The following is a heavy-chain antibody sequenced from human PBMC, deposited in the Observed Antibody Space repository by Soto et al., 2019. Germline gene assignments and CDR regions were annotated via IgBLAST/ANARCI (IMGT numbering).Heavy chain of an antibody. V-gene: IGHV3-30-3*01. CDR3: ASGHTSSWYYSGY. CDR2: LSYDGSKI. J-gene: IGHJ4*02. D-gene: IGHD6-13*01. CDR1: GLTFSIYA. Sequence: ESGGGVVQPRTSLRLSCAVSGLTFSIYAMHWVRQAPGKGLEWVAVLSYDGSKIYYADSVKGRFTISRDNSKNTLYLQMNSLRAEDTAVYYCASGHTSSWYYSGYWGQGTLVTVSS.